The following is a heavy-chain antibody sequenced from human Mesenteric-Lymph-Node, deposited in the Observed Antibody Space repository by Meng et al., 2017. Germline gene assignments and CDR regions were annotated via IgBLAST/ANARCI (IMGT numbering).Heavy chain of an antibody. CDR1: GFTFSSYA. Sequence: GGSLRLSCAASGFTFSSYAMSWVRQAPGKGLEWVSAISGSGGSTYYADSVKGRFTISRDNSKNTLYLQMNSLRAEDTAVYYCAKLTGEGYYYYYYGMDVGGQGTTVTVSS. CDR3: AKLTGEGYYYYYYGMDV. J-gene: IGHJ6*02. D-gene: IGHD7-27*01. CDR2: ISGSGGST. V-gene: IGHV3-23*01.